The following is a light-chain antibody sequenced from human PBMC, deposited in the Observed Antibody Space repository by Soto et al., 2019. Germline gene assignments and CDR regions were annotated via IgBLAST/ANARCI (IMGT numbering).Light chain of an antibody. V-gene: IGKV3-11*01. CDR3: QQRSNWPLFT. CDR2: DAS. Sequence: EIVLTQSPATLSLSPGERATLSCRASQSVSSYLAWYQQKPGQAPRLLIYDASNRANGIPARFSGSGSGTDFTLTISSLVPEDFAVYYCQQRSNWPLFTFGPGTKVDIK. J-gene: IGKJ3*01. CDR1: QSVSSY.